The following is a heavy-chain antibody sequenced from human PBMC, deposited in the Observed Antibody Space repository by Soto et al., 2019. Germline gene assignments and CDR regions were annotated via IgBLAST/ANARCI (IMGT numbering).Heavy chain of an antibody. D-gene: IGHD6-19*01. V-gene: IGHV1-46*01. CDR1: GYTFINYY. Sequence: ASVKVSCKASGYTFINYYMHWVGKAPGQRLEWMGITNPNGGSTTYAQKFQGRVTLTRDTSTNTVNMELSSLRSEDTAVYYCAREKWLVRRNDPFDIWGQGAMVTVSS. CDR3: AREKWLVRRNDPFDI. J-gene: IGHJ3*02. CDR2: TNPNGGST.